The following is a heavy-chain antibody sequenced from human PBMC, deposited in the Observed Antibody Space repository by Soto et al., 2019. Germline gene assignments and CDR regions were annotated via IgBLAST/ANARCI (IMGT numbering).Heavy chain of an antibody. CDR1: GFTFSSYG. CDR2: IWYDGSNK. Sequence: GGSLRLSCAASGFTFSSYGMHWVRQAPGKGLEWAAVIWYDGSNKYYADSVKGRFTISRDNSKSTLYLQMNSLRAEDTAVYYCARDHPLSCSSTSCQIYYYYYGMDVWGQGTTVTVSS. V-gene: IGHV3-33*01. D-gene: IGHD2-2*01. J-gene: IGHJ6*02. CDR3: ARDHPLSCSSTSCQIYYYYYGMDV.